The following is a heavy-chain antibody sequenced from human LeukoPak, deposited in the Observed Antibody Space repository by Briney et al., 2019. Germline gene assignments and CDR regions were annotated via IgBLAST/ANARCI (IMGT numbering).Heavy chain of an antibody. Sequence: GGSLRLSCAASGFTFSSYGMHWVRQAPGKGLEWVSSISSSSSYIYYADSVKGRFTISRDNAKNSLYLQMNSLRAEDTAVYYCARVAVVTPHFDYWGQGTLVTVSS. D-gene: IGHD4-23*01. CDR3: ARVAVVTPHFDY. V-gene: IGHV3-21*01. J-gene: IGHJ4*02. CDR1: GFTFSSYG. CDR2: ISSSSSYI.